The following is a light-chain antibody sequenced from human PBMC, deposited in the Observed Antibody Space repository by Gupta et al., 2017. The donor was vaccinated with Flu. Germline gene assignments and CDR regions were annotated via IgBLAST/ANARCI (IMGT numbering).Light chain of an antibody. Sequence: PSGMSPSLRDSVTIAGPASPALTAFFHWCHPTPAVSPIPVVFYRSQSEPRVPSRFRGSVSGTDFTFTISSLQPDDFATYYCQQDSSDPDTFGGGTKVEIK. J-gene: IGKJ4*01. CDR3: QQDSSDPDT. CDR1: PALTAF. CDR2: YRS. V-gene: IGKV1-33*01.